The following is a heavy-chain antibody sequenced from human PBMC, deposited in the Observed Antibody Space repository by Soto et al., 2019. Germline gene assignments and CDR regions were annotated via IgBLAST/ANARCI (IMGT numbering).Heavy chain of an antibody. CDR3: ARDLGYCRSGTCYREWFDP. J-gene: IGHJ5*02. D-gene: IGHD2-15*01. V-gene: IGHV1-3*01. Sequence: GASVKVSCKASGYTFTNYAIHWVRQAPGQRLEWMGWINAGNGKTKYSQNFQGRVTITRDTSASTAYMELRSLRSDDTAVYYCARDLGYCRSGTCYREWFDPWGQGTLVTVSS. CDR2: INAGNGKT. CDR1: GYTFTNYA.